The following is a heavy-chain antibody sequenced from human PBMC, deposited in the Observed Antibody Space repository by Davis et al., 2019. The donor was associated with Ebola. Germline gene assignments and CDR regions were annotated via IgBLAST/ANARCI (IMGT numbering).Heavy chain of an antibody. J-gene: IGHJ5*02. CDR2: IYYSGST. D-gene: IGHD1-26*01. CDR1: GGSISSYY. CDR3: ARGRAVGPHNWFDP. Sequence: SETLSLTCTVSGGSISSYYWSWIRQPPGKGLEWIGYIYYSGSTYYNPSLKSRVTISVDTSKNQFSLKLSSVTAADTAVYYCARGRAVGPHNWFDPWGQGTLVTVSS. V-gene: IGHV4-59*01.